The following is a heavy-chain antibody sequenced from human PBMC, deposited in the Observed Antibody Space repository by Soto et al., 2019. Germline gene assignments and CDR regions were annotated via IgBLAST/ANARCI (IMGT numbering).Heavy chain of an antibody. CDR1: GGSISSYY. V-gene: IGHV4-59*04. CDR2: INHSGST. D-gene: IGHD3-22*01. Sequence: PSETLSLTCTVSGGSISSYYWSWIRQPPGKGLEWIGYINHSGSTNYNPSLKSRVTISVDTSKNQFSLKLSSVTAADTAVYYYDSSDKPGDYGMDVWGQGTTVTVSS. J-gene: IGHJ6*02. CDR3: DSSDKPGDYGMDV.